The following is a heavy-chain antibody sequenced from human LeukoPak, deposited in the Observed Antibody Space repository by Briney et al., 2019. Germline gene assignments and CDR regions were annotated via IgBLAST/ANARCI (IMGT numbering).Heavy chain of an antibody. V-gene: IGHV3-23*01. J-gene: IGHJ4*02. Sequence: GGSLRLSCAASGFTFSSYAMSWVRQAPGKGLEWVSAIGGNGGSTYYAESVKGRFTISRDNAKNSLYLQMNSLRAEDTAVYYCARDGHSSGSPQDDYWGQGTLVTVSS. CDR3: ARDGHSSGSPQDDY. D-gene: IGHD3-22*01. CDR1: GFTFSSYA. CDR2: IGGNGGST.